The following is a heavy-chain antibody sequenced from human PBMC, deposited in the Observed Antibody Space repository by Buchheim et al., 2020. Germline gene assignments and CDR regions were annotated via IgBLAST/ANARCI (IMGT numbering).Heavy chain of an antibody. CDR3: ARGRGKYYYDSSGYYYVSYFDY. CDR1: GGSFSGYY. Sequence: QLQLQESGPGLVKPSETLSLTCAVYGGSFSGYYWSWIRQPPGEGLEWIGEINHSGSTNYNPSLKSRVTISVDTSKNQFSLKLSSVTAADTAVYYCARGRGKYYYDSSGYYYVSYFDYWGQGTL. V-gene: IGHV4-34*01. J-gene: IGHJ4*02. D-gene: IGHD3-22*01. CDR2: INHSGST.